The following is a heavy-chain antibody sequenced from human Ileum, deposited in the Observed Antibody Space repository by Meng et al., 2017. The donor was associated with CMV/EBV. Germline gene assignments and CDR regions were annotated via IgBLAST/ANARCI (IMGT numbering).Heavy chain of an antibody. Sequence: GESLKISCTPSGFTFSHYAMHWVRQPPGKGLEWVAMIHFDGSHNYHEDSVKGRFTISRDNSKNTLYLQMNSLRPEDTAVYYCARDPSQYSSSYYMDHWGQGTLVTVSS. CDR2: IHFDGSHN. CDR3: ARDPSQYSSSYYMDH. J-gene: IGHJ4*02. CDR1: GFTFSHYA. D-gene: IGHD6-6*01. V-gene: IGHV3-30*02.